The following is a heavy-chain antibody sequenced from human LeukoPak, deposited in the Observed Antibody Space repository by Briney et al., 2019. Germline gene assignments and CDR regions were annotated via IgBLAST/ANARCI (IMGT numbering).Heavy chain of an antibody. CDR2: ISSSSSYI. J-gene: IGHJ4*02. D-gene: IGHD1-26*01. Sequence: GGSLRLSCTASGFILGDYAMSWVRQAPGKGLEWVSSISSSSSYIYYADSVKGRFTISRDNAKNSLYLQMNSLRAEDTAVYYCASSGSYRFDYWGQGTLVTVSS. CDR3: ASSGSYRFDY. V-gene: IGHV3-21*01. CDR1: GFILGDYA.